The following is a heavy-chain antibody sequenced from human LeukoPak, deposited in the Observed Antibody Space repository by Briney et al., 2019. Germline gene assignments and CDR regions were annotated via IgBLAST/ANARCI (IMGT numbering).Heavy chain of an antibody. CDR1: GVSFRAHY. CDR2: TNPGGQT. V-gene: IGHV4-34*01. J-gene: IGHJ4*02. D-gene: IGHD2-2*02. CDR3: ARIRCGHSDEICYNY. Sequence: SETLSLTCAVHGVSFRAHYWSWIRQSPGKGLEWLGETNPGGQTNYNPSLKSRSTISVGPSENRFSLRLTSVTAADTAVYFCARIRCGHSDEICYNYWGRGTLVTVSS.